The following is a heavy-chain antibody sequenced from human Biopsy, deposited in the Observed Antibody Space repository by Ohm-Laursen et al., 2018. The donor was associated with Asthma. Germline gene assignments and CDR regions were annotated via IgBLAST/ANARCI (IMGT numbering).Heavy chain of an antibody. CDR3: ARGVDRVTGLLDHFDS. V-gene: IGHV4-59*01. D-gene: IGHD2-21*02. CDR1: GGSINNFY. CDR2: VYYSGST. Sequence: GTLSLTCTVSGGSINNFYWSWIRQPPGKGLESIGHVYYSGSTNYNPSLKSRVTTSIDASKNQFSLKLTSVTAADTAVYYCARGVDRVTGLLDHFDSWGQVTLVTVSS. J-gene: IGHJ4*02.